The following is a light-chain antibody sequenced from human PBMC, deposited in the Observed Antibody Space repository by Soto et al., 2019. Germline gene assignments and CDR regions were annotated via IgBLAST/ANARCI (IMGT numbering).Light chain of an antibody. CDR2: GAS. CDR3: QQYDSYLT. Sequence: EIVLTQSPGTLSLSPGERATLSCRASQSVSGNYIAWYQQKPGQAPRLLIYGASSRATGIPDRFSGSGSGTDFTLTISRLEPEDFAVYYCQQYDSYLTFGPGTKVDIK. J-gene: IGKJ3*01. CDR1: QSVSGNY. V-gene: IGKV3-20*01.